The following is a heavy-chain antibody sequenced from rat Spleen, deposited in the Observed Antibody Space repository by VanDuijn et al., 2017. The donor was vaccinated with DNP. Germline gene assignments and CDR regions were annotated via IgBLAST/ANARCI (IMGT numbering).Heavy chain of an antibody. CDR2: ISTSGEYT. J-gene: IGHJ4*01. CDR3: ARHAYGYSLNYAMDA. CDR1: GFTFSKYG. D-gene: IGHD1-9*01. Sequence: EVQLVESGGDLVQPGRSLKLSCAASGFTFSKYGMAWVRQAPTQGLEWVASISTSGEYTHYRDSVKGRFTISRDNAKNTQYLQMDSLRSEETATYYCARHAYGYSLNYAMDAWGQGASVTVSS. V-gene: IGHV5S13*01.